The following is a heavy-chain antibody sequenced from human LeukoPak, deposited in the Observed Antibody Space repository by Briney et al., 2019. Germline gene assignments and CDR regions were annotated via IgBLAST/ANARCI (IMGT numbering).Heavy chain of an antibody. Sequence: VASVKVSCKTSVYTFTSYDINWVRQSTGQGLEWMGWMNPNSGNTGYAQKFQGRVTMTRNTSISTAYMDLNSLTSEDTAVYYCAIGRLASRRGSWFDPWGQGTLVTVSS. D-gene: IGHD6-6*01. CDR2: MNPNSGNT. CDR1: VYTFTSYD. CDR3: AIGRLASRRGSWFDP. J-gene: IGHJ5*02. V-gene: IGHV1-8*02.